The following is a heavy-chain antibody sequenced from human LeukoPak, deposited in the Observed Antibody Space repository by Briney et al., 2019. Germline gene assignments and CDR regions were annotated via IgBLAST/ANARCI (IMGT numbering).Heavy chain of an antibody. CDR2: ISSSGSTI. CDR3: ARRELTHFDY. J-gene: IGHJ4*02. Sequence: PGGSLRLSCAASGFTFDDYGMSWLPQAPGKGLEWISYISSSGSTIYYADSVKGRFTISRDNAKNSLYLQMNSLRAEDTAVYYCARRELTHFDYWGQGTLVTVSS. D-gene: IGHD1-26*01. V-gene: IGHV3-48*01. CDR1: GFTFDDYG.